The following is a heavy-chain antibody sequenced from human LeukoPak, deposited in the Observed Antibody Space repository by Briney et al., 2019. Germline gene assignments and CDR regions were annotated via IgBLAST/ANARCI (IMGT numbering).Heavy chain of an antibody. D-gene: IGHD2-8*01. CDR3: VRDGVSGYYHMDV. V-gene: IGHV3-53*01. Sequence: EESLRLSCAASGFTVSSSYMSWVRQAPGKGLEWVSVIYSGDTTYYADSVKGRFIISRDNSKNTLYLQMNSLRAEDTAVYYCVRDGVSGYYHMDVWAKGPRSPSP. CDR2: IYSGDTT. J-gene: IGHJ6*02. CDR1: GFTVSSSY.